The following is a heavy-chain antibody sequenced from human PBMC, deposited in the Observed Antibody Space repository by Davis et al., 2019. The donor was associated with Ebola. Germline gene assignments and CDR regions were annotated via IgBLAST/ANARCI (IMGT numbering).Heavy chain of an antibody. CDR3: ARPADYYDSSGYSFYFDD. D-gene: IGHD3-22*01. CDR1: GGSISRGGSY. J-gene: IGHJ4*02. V-gene: IGHV4-39*02. Sequence: PGGSLRLSCTVSGGSISRGGSYWTWIRQHPGKGLEWIGYIYYSGNSYFNPSLKSRVTISVDTSKNHFSLKLSSVTAADTAVYYCARPADYYDSSGYSFYFDDWGQGTLVIVSS. CDR2: IYYSGNS.